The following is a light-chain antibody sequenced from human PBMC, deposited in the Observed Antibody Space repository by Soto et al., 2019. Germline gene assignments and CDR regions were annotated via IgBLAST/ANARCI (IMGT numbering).Light chain of an antibody. CDR1: SSDVGGYNY. CDR2: EVN. CDR3: LSYADTAYV. J-gene: IGLJ1*01. Sequence: QSALTQPPSASGSPGQSVAISCTGTSSDVGGYNYVSWYQQHPGKAPKLMIYEVNKRPSGVPDRFSGSKSGNTASLTVSGLQAEDEADYYCLSYADTAYVFGTGTKLTVL. V-gene: IGLV2-8*01.